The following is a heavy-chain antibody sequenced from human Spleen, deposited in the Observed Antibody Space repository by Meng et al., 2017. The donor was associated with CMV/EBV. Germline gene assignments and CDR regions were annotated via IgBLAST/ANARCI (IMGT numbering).Heavy chain of an antibody. Sequence: GGSLRLSCAASGFTFSISNMNWIRQAPGKGLEWVSSISSSSNYIYYKDSVKGRFTISRDNAKSLLFLQMNSLRAEDTAVYYCARVPREGSDYWGQGTRVTVSS. CDR3: ARVPREGSDY. CDR2: ISSSSNYI. J-gene: IGHJ4*02. CDR1: GFTFSISN. V-gene: IGHV3-21*01.